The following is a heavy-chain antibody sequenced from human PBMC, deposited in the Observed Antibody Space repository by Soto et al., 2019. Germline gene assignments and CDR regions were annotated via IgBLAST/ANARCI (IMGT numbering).Heavy chain of an antibody. CDR2: IYYSGST. CDR1: GGSISSSSYY. V-gene: IGHV4-39*02. J-gene: IGHJ5*02. Sequence: PSETLSLTCTVSGGSISSSSYYWGWIRQPPGKGLEWIGSIYYSGSTYYNPSLKSRVTISVNTAKNQFSLKLSPVTAADTAVYYCARDGAGCTGGSCYDWFDPWGQGTLVTVSS. CDR3: ARDGAGCTGGSCYDWFDP. D-gene: IGHD2-15*01.